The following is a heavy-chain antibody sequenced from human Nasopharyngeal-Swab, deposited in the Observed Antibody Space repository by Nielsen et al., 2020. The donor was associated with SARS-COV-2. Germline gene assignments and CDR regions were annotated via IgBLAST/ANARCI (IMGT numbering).Heavy chain of an antibody. CDR2: ISYDGSNK. Sequence: GGSLRLSCAASGFTFSSYAMSWVRQAPGKGLEWVAVISYDGSNKYYADSVKGRFTISRDNSKNTLYLQMNSLRAEDTAVYYCARDESPRLRWLDYWGQGTLVTVSS. CDR1: GFTFSSYA. V-gene: IGHV3-30*04. J-gene: IGHJ4*02. D-gene: IGHD4-23*01. CDR3: ARDESPRLRWLDY.